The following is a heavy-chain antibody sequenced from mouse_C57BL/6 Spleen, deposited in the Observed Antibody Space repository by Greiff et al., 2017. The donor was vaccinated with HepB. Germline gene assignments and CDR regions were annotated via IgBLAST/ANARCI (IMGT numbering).Heavy chain of an antibody. CDR2: ILPGSGST. CDR3: ARRDSSKTWFAY. CDR1: GYTFTGYW. Sequence: VQLQQSGAELMKPGASVKLSCKATGYTFTGYWIEWVKQRPGHGLEWIGEILPGSGSTNYNEKFKGKATFTADTSSNTAYMQLSSLTTEDSAIYYCARRDSSKTWFAYWGQGTLVTVSA. V-gene: IGHV1-9*01. D-gene: IGHD3-2*02. J-gene: IGHJ3*01.